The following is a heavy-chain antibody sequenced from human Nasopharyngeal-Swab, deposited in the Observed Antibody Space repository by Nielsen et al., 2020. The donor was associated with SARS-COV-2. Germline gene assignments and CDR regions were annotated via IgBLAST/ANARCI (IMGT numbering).Heavy chain of an antibody. Sequence: GGSLRLSFTASGFTSDDYAMHWVRQAPGKGLEWVSLINGDGNSPYYGDSVKGRFTISRDNSKNSLYLQMNSLRTEDTALYYCAKDMAEVGATDYWGQGTLVTVSS. J-gene: IGHJ4*02. CDR1: GFTSDDYA. CDR2: INGDGNSP. D-gene: IGHD1-26*01. CDR3: AKDMAEVGATDY. V-gene: IGHV3-43*02.